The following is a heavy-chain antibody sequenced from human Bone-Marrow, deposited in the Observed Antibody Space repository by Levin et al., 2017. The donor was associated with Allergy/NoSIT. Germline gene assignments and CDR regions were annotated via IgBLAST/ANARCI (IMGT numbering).Heavy chain of an antibody. D-gene: IGHD5-12*01. V-gene: IGHV3-49*04. CDR3: VRGQSGYILGSDY. CDR1: GFNFGDYA. Sequence: PGGSLRLSCTTSGFNFGDYAMSWVRQAPGKGLEWVSFITSRPYGETTEYAASVEGRFTISRDDSKSIAYLQMSSLRTEDTALYYCVRGQSGYILGSDYWGQGTLVTVSS. CDR2: ITSRPYGETT. J-gene: IGHJ4*02.